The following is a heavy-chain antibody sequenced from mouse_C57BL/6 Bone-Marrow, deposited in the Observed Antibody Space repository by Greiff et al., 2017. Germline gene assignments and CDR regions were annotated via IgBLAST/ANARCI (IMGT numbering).Heavy chain of an antibody. D-gene: IGHD4-1*01. CDR1: GYTFTSYW. Sequence: QVQLQQPGAELVKPGASVKMSCKASGYTFTSYWITWVKQRPGQGLEWIGDIYPTSGRTYYNEQLKRKAILTVDTSSNTVYMQLSSLTSEDSAVLYWSSSGPLGRSFDYWGQGTTLTVSS. CDR3: SSSGPLGRSFDY. V-gene: IGHV1-55*01. CDR2: IYPTSGRT. J-gene: IGHJ2*01.